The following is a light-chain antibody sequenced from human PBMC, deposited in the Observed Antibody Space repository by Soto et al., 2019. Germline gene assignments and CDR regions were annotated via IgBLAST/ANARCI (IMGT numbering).Light chain of an antibody. J-gene: IGKJ2*01. CDR2: GAS. CDR1: QSVSSN. CDR3: QQYNNWPPNT. Sequence: EIVMTQSPATLSVSPGERATLSCRASQSVSSNLAWYQQKPGQAPRLLIYGASTRATGIPARFSGSGSGTEFTLTISSLQSEDFAVYYCQQYNNWPPNTFGQGTKLEIE. V-gene: IGKV3-15*01.